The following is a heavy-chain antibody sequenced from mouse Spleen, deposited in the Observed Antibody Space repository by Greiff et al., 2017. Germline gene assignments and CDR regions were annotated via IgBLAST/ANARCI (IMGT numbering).Heavy chain of an antibody. CDR1: GYTFTSYG. D-gene: IGHD1-1*01. Sequence: VHLVESGAELARPGASVKLSCKASGYTFTSYGISWVKQRTGQGLEWIGEIYPRSGNTYYNEKFKGKATLTADKSSSTAYMELRSLTSEDSAVYFCARDYYGSSYGYWGQGTTLTVSS. CDR3: ARDYYGSSYGY. CDR2: IYPRSGNT. J-gene: IGHJ2*01. V-gene: IGHV1-81*01.